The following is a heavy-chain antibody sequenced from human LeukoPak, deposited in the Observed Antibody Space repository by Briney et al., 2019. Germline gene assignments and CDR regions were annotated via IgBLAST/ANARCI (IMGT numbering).Heavy chain of an antibody. V-gene: IGHV1-24*01. CDR2: FDPEGGKT. J-gene: IGHJ4*02. Sequence: ASVKVSCKVSGYRLNELSIHWVRQGPGKGLEWMGGFDPEGGKTIYAQKLQGRVSMTEDTSTDTAFMELRSLRSEDTAVYYCATNTYNGYAIDSWGQGTLITVSS. CDR1: GYRLNELS. D-gene: IGHD5-12*01. CDR3: ATNTYNGYAIDS.